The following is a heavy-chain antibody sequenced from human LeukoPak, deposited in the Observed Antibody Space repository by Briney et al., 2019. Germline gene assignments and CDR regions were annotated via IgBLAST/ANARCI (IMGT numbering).Heavy chain of an antibody. Sequence: GGSLRLSCAASGFTFSSYAMSWVRQAPGKGLEWVARITADGTEDYAAPVNARFTASRDDSKTTVYLQMNSLTTEDTAVYYCTTAPTRGWLPYFDYWGQGTVVTVSS. V-gene: IGHV3-15*01. J-gene: IGHJ4*02. D-gene: IGHD5-12*01. CDR2: ITADGTE. CDR3: TTAPTRGWLPYFDY. CDR1: GFTFSSYA.